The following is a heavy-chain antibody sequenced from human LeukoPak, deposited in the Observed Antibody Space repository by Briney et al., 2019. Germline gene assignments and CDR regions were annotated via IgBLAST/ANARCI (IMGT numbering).Heavy chain of an antibody. CDR2: VYYSGST. Sequence: SETLSLTCTVSGGSISSSSYYWGWISQPPGKGLEWIGSVYYSGSTYYNPSLKSRVSISIDTSKNQFSLNLSSMTAADTAVYYCARGQWFRAFWSRGTPVTVSS. CDR1: GGSISSSSYY. V-gene: IGHV4-39*01. CDR3: ARGQWFRAF. D-gene: IGHD3-10*01. J-gene: IGHJ4*02.